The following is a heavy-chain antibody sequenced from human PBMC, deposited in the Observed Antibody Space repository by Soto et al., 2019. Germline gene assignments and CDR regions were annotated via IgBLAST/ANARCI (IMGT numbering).Heavy chain of an antibody. Sequence: ASVKVSCKASGGTFSSSASSWVRQAPVQGREWMVGIISIVGTANYAQKFQGRVTITADKSTSTAYMELSSLWCEETAVYYCARAMGVSSSWFFPWFAPGGQGTLVTVSS. CDR3: ARAMGVSSSWFFPWFAP. V-gene: IGHV1-69*06. CDR2: IISIVGTA. D-gene: IGHD6-13*01. CDR1: GGTFSSSA. J-gene: IGHJ5*02.